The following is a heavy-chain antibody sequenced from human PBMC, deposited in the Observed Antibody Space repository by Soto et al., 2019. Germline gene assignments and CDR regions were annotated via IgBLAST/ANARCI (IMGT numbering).Heavy chain of an antibody. Sequence: GASVKVSCKASGYTFTSYAMHWVRQAPGQGLEWMGRIIPILGIANYAQKFQGRVTITADKSTSTAYMELSSLRSEDTAVYYCARDTGYYDSSGYPYWGQGTLVTVSS. CDR1: GYTFTSYA. D-gene: IGHD3-22*01. CDR3: ARDTGYYDSSGYPY. V-gene: IGHV1-69*04. CDR2: IIPILGIA. J-gene: IGHJ4*02.